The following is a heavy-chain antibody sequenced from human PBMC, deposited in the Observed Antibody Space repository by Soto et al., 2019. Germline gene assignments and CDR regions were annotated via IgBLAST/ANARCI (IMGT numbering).Heavy chain of an antibody. CDR1: GGSITSANFF. CDR3: ARDRLSLIRGVPHYDGIDV. J-gene: IGHJ6*02. D-gene: IGHD3-10*01. Sequence: QVQLQESGPGLVKPSQTLSLTCTVSGGSITSANFFWTWIRQHPGKGLEWIGYIYHSGSTYYNPSLQSRVTISIDKSQNQCSLTLTSVTAADTAIYFCARDRLSLIRGVPHYDGIDVWGQGTTVTVSS. V-gene: IGHV4-31*03. CDR2: IYHSGST.